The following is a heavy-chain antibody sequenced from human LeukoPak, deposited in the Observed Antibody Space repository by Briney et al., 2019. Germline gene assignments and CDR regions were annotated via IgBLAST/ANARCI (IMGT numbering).Heavy chain of an antibody. CDR2: IIPIFGTA. Sequence: SVKVSCKASGGTFSSYAISWVRQAPGQGLEWMGGIIPIFGTANYAQKFQGRVTITADESTSTAYMELSSLRSEDTAVYYCATLYSSGWYYLDYWGQGTLVTVSS. CDR1: GGTFSSYA. V-gene: IGHV1-69*13. J-gene: IGHJ4*02. CDR3: ATLYSSGWYYLDY. D-gene: IGHD6-19*01.